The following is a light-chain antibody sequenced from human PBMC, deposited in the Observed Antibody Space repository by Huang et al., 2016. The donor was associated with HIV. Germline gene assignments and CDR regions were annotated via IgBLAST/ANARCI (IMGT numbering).Light chain of an antibody. Sequence: DIVMTQSPDSLSLSLGERAIINSRSSQILLYKSNNKNFLTWYQQKPGQPPKLLIYWASTREYGVPDRFSGSGSATDFNLTISGLQAEDVAVYYCQQCYTPPYTFGQGTTVEI. CDR2: WAS. J-gene: IGKJ2*01. CDR3: QQCYTPPYT. V-gene: IGKV4-1*01. CDR1: QILLYKSNNKNF.